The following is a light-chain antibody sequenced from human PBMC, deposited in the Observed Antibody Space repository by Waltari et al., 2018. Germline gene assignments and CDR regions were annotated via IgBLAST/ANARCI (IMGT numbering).Light chain of an antibody. J-gene: IGLJ1*01. CDR3: QVWDSDIDLAV. CDR2: DET. V-gene: IGLV3-21*02. Sequence: SFVLTQPPSVSVAPRQTATITCGGHNIGSKSVHWYQQKPGQAPVVVVYDETDRPSGIPERFSGSAAGNTATLTITRVEAGDEADYYCQVWDSDIDLAVFGPGTTVTVL. CDR1: NIGSKS.